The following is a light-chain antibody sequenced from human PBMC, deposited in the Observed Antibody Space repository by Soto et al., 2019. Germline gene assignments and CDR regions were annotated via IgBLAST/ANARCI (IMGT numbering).Light chain of an antibody. CDR2: GAA. Sequence: ESVLTQSPGTLSLSPGERATLSCRASQSVSSNLAWYQHKPGQAPRLLIYGAATRATGIPARFSGSGSGTEFSLTISSLQSEDFAVYYCQQYSKWPITFGQGTRLEIK. CDR3: QQYSKWPIT. CDR1: QSVSSN. J-gene: IGKJ5*01. V-gene: IGKV3-15*01.